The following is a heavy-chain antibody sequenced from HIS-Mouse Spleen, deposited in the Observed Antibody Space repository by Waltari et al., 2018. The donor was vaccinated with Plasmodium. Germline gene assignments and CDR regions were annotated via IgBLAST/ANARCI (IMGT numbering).Heavy chain of an antibody. D-gene: IGHD2-21*02. CDR2: INHSGSN. J-gene: IGHJ4*02. CDR3: ARGRRIVVVTAPRGFFDY. CDR1: GGSFSGYY. Sequence: QVQLQQWGAGLLKPSETLSLTCAVYGGSFSGYYWSWIRQPPGKGLEWIGEINHSGSNNYNPSHKSRVTISVDTSKNQFTLKLRSVTAADTAVYYGARGRRIVVVTAPRGFFDYWGQGTLVTVSS. V-gene: IGHV4-34*01.